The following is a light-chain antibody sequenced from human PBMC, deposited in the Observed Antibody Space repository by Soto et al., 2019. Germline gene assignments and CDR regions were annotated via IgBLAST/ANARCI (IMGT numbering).Light chain of an antibody. Sequence: EIVLTQSPATLSLSPGDRATLSCRASQSVTTSLAWYQQQPGQAPRLLIYDASNRAAGVPARFSGSGSGTHFTLTITSLERGDFAIYYCQHRSNWPSLTFGGGTKLEIK. V-gene: IGKV3-11*01. CDR2: DAS. CDR1: QSVTTS. CDR3: QHRSNWPSLT. J-gene: IGKJ4*01.